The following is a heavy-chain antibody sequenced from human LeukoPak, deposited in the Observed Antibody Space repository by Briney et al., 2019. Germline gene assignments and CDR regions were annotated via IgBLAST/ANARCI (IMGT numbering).Heavy chain of an antibody. D-gene: IGHD3-22*01. CDR3: AKDVDSGGYYRDY. J-gene: IGHJ4*02. V-gene: IGHV3-23*01. CDR1: GFTFSSYG. CDR2: ISASGGSS. Sequence: GGSLRLSCAASGFTFSSYGMSWVRQTPGKGLEWVSAISASGGSSYYADSVKGRFTISRDNSKNTLYLQMNSLRAEDTAVYYCAKDVDSGGYYRDYWAREPWSPSPQ.